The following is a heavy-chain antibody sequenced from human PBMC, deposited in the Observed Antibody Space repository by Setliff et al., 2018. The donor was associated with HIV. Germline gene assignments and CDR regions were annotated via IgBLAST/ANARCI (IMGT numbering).Heavy chain of an antibody. CDR1: GGSISSGAYY. V-gene: IGHV4-31*03. J-gene: IGHJ2*01. Sequence: KASETLSLTCTVSGGSISSGAYYWSWIRQHPGKGLEWIGYIYYSGTTYSNPSLKSRVTISVDTSKNQFSLRLSSVTAADTAVYYCARGGGTGTTGVGSFDLWGRGTLVTVSS. D-gene: IGHD1-7*01. CDR2: IYYSGTT. CDR3: ARGGGTGTTGVGSFDL.